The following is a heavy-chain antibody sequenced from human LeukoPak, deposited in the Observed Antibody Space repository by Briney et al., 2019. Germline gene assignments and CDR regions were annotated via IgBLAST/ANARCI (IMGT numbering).Heavy chain of an antibody. V-gene: IGHV3-7*01. CDR1: GGSISSGDYY. CDR3: ATLDSTKSVL. Sequence: PSETLSLTCTVSGGSISSGDYYWSWVRQAPGKGLEWVACVKQDGTEKNYVVSVWGRFTVSVDNGKNSLYLQMNSLRAEDTAKYYCATLDSTKSVLWGRGTAVIVSS. J-gene: IGHJ1*01. CDR2: VKQDGTEK. D-gene: IGHD2-2*01.